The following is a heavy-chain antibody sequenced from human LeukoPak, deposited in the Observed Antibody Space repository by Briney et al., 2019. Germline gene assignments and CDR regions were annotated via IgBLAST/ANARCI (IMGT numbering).Heavy chain of an antibody. CDR1: GFTFDDYA. Sequence: GGSLRLSCAASGFTFDDYAMHWVRQAPGKGLEWVSAISGSGGSTYYADSVKGRFTISRDNSKNTLYLQMNSLRAEDTAVYYCAKGGLRFLEWLLLGHFDYWGQGTLVTVSS. CDR3: AKGGLRFLEWLLLGHFDY. CDR2: ISGSGGST. V-gene: IGHV3-23*01. J-gene: IGHJ4*02. D-gene: IGHD3-3*01.